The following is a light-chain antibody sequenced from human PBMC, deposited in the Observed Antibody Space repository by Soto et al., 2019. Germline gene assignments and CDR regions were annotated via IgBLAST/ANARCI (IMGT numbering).Light chain of an antibody. V-gene: IGKV3-15*01. CDR3: QQYSSWPFT. CDR2: GAS. Sequence: EIVLTQSPATLSVFLGEKVTLSCRASQSVSNNLAWYHQKPGQAPRPLIYGASTWATGVPARFSGSESGTEFTLTISSLQSEDSAIYYCQQYSSWPFTFGQGTRVAIE. J-gene: IGKJ3*01. CDR1: QSVSNN.